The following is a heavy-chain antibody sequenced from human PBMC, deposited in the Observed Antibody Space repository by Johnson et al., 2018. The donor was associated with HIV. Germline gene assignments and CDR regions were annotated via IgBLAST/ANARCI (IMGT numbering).Heavy chain of an antibody. V-gene: IGHV3-23*04. CDR2: ISGSGGST. J-gene: IGHJ3*02. CDR3: AKGAECGGDCYSHFGAFDI. Sequence: VQLVESGGGLVQPGGSLRLSCAASGFTFSSYAMSLVRQAPGKGLEWVSAISGSGGSTYYADSVKGRFTISRDNSKNTLYLQMNSLRAEDTAVYYCAKGAECGGDCYSHFGAFDIWGQGTMVTVSS. CDR1: GFTFSSYA. D-gene: IGHD2-21*02.